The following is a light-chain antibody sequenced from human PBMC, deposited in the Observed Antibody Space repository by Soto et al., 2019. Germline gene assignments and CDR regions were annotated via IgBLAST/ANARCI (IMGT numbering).Light chain of an antibody. Sequence: QMTRSPSTLSASVGDRVTITCRASQSISSWSAWYQQTPGKAPKLLIYDASSLESGVPSRFSGSASGTEKTLTIIVQGKDGAPPYYYQQYNTYRTFGQGTKVDIK. CDR1: QSISSW. CDR2: DAS. J-gene: IGKJ1*01. CDR3: QQYNTYRT. V-gene: IGKV1-5*01.